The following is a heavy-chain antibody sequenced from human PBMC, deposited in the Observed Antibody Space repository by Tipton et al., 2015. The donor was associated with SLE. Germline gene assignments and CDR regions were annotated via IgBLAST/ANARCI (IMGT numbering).Heavy chain of an antibody. CDR3: ARNKRGGYYYDSSGYPREFDY. J-gene: IGHJ4*02. Sequence: QLVQSGAEVKKPGASVKVSCKASGYTFTSYGISWVRQAPGQGLEWMGWISAYNGNTNYAQKLQGRVTMTTDTSTSTAYMELRSLRSDDTAVYYCARNKRGGYYYDSSGYPREFDYWGQGTLVTVSS. D-gene: IGHD3-22*01. CDR1: GYTFTSYG. V-gene: IGHV1-18*01. CDR2: ISAYNGNT.